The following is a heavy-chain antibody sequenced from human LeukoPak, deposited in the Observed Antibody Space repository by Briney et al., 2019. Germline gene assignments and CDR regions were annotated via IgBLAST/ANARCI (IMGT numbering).Heavy chain of an antibody. CDR3: TKVRSGSSSWALRVFDY. D-gene: IGHD6-13*01. CDR2: ISPAGGTT. Sequence: GGSLRLSCAVSGFTFSSEAMGWVRQLPGGGLEWVPTISPAGGTTYYAESVKGRFTISRDNSKSTLYLQMNSLRVEDTAVYYCTKVRSGSSSWALRVFDYWGQGALVTVSS. V-gene: IGHV3-23*01. J-gene: IGHJ4*02. CDR1: GFTFSSEA.